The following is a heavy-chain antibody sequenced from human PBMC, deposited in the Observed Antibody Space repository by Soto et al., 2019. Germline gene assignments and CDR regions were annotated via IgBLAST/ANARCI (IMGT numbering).Heavy chain of an antibody. CDR2: IKNDGGEK. CDR3: ARGRCMDV. Sequence: PGGSLRLSCAASGFTFSSYWMTWVRQAPGKGLEWVANIKNDGGEKYYVDSVKGRFTISRDYAKNSLSLQMNSLRAEDTAVYHCARGRCMDVWGQGTTVTVSS. V-gene: IGHV3-7*03. J-gene: IGHJ6*02. CDR1: GFTFSSYW.